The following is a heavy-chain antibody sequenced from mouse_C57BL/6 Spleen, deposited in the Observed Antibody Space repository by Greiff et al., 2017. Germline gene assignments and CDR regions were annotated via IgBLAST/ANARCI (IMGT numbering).Heavy chain of an antibody. V-gene: IGHV1-64*01. CDR2: IHPNSGST. J-gene: IGHJ2*01. D-gene: IGHD1-1*01. Sequence: QVQLQQPGAELVKPGASVKLSCKASGYTFTSYWMHWVKQRPGQGLEWIGMIHPNSGSTNYNEKFKSKATLTVDKSSSTAYMQLSSLTSEDSAVYYCARDYGSGGFDYWGQGTTLTGSS. CDR3: ARDYGSGGFDY. CDR1: GYTFTSYW.